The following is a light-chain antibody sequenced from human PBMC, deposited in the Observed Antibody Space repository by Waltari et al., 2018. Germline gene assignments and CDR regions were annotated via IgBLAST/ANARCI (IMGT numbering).Light chain of an antibody. CDR1: QGIRSG. CDR2: DAS. V-gene: IGKV1-13*02. J-gene: IGKJ5*01. Sequence: AIQLTQSPSSLSASIGDRVTISCRASQGIRSGLAWYHQNPGQPPKLLIYDASTLDSGVPSRFSGSGSGTDFTLTISSLQPEDFATYYCQQCLTYPQAFGQGTRLEIK. CDR3: QQCLTYPQA.